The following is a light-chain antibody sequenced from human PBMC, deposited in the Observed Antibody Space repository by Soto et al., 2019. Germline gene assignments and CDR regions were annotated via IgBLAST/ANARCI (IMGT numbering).Light chain of an antibody. V-gene: IGKV3-11*01. CDR3: QQCVSWPLLT. J-gene: IGKJ4*01. CDR2: DAS. Sequence: EIVLTQSPATLSLSPGERATLSCRASQSIDNYLAWYQQKPGQAPRLLIYDASNRATGIPARFSGSGSGTDFTLSISSLEPEDFAVYYCQQCVSWPLLTFGGGTKVELK. CDR1: QSIDNY.